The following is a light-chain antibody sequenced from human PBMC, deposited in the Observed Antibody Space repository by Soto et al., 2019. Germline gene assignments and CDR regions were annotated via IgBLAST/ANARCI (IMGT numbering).Light chain of an antibody. CDR2: AAS. J-gene: IGKJ5*01. CDR3: QQSYSTLSIS. V-gene: IGKV1-39*01. CDR1: ESISRH. Sequence: DIQMTQSPSSLSASVGDRVTITCRASESISRHLNWYQQKPGKAPNLLIYAASTLQNGVTSRFSGSGSGTDFTLTISSLQPEDVATYYCQQSYSTLSISFGQGTRLEIK.